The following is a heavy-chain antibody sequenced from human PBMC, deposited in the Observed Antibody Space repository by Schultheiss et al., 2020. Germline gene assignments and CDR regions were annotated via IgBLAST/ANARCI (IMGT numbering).Heavy chain of an antibody. CDR3: ARRAYCSSTSCPSWFDP. J-gene: IGHJ5*02. D-gene: IGHD2-2*01. Sequence: GSLRLSCKGSGYSFTSYWISWVRQMPGKGLEWMGIIYPGDSDTRYSPSFQGQVTISADKSISTAYLQWSSLKASDTAMYYCARRAYCSSTSCPSWFDPWGQGTLVTVAS. CDR1: GYSFTSYW. V-gene: IGHV5-51*01. CDR2: IYPGDSDT.